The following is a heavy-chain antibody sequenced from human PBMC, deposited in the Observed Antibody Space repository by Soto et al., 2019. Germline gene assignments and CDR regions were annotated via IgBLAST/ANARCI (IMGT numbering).Heavy chain of an antibody. CDR1: GFSLSTSGVG. V-gene: IGHV2-5*01. Sequence: SGPTLVNPTQTLTLTCTFSGFSLSTSGVGVGWIRQPPGKAMEWLALIYWNDDKRYRPSLKSRLTITKNTSKNQVVLTMTNMNPVDTATYYCAHNHPLDYTIDYWGQGTLVTISS. CDR2: IYWNDDK. CDR3: AHNHPLDYTIDY. D-gene: IGHD4-4*01. J-gene: IGHJ4*02.